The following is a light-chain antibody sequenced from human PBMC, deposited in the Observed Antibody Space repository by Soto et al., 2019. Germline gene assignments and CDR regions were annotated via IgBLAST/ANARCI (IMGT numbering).Light chain of an antibody. V-gene: IGLV2-14*01. CDR1: SSDVGGYNY. CDR2: EVS. CDR3: SSYTISSTGV. J-gene: IGLJ3*02. Sequence: QSVLTQPASVSGSPGQSITISCTGTSSDVGGYNYVSWYQQHPGKAPKLMIYEVSNRPSGVSDRFSGSRSGNTASLTISGIQAEDESDYYCSSYTISSTGVFGGGTKVNVL.